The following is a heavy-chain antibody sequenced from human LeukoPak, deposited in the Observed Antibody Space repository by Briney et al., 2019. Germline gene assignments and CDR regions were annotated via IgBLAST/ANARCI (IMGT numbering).Heavy chain of an antibody. D-gene: IGHD3-3*01. CDR2: INHSGST. V-gene: IGHV4-34*01. Sequence: PSETLSLTCAVYGGSFSGYYWSWIRQPPGKGLEWIGEINHSGSTNYNPSLKSRVTISVDTSKNQFSLKLSSVTAADTAVYYCARGGKRSQLVRFLDASNNWFDPWGQGTLVTVSS. J-gene: IGHJ5*02. CDR1: GGSFSGYY. CDR3: ARGGKRSQLVRFLDASNNWFDP.